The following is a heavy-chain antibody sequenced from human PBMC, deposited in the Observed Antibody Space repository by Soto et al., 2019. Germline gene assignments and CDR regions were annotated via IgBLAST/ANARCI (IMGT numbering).Heavy chain of an antibody. CDR1: GGTFSSYA. CDR3: ARDQYCSGGSCYRFTYGMDV. J-gene: IGHJ6*02. V-gene: IGHV1-69*06. CDR2: IIPIFGTA. D-gene: IGHD2-15*01. Sequence: QVQLVQSGAEVKKPGSSVKVSCKASGGTFSSYAISWVRQAPGQGLEWMGGIIPIFGTANYAQKFQGRVTITADKSTSTAYMELSRLRSEDTAVYYCARDQYCSGGSCYRFTYGMDVWGQGTTVTVSS.